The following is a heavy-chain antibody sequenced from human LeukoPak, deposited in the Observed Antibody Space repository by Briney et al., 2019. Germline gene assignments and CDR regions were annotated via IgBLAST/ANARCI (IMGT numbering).Heavy chain of an antibody. CDR3: AREIEAQTTYCAFDI. J-gene: IGHJ3*02. CDR2: TYYRSKWFF. D-gene: IGHD2-21*01. CDR1: GDSVSSNSAA. Sequence: SQTLSLTCAISGDSVSSNSAAWNWIRQSPSRGLEWLGRTYYRSKWFFNYEVSVRGRITINPDTSKNQFSLQLNSVTPEDTAVYFCAREIEAQTTYCAFDIWGQGTMVTVSS. V-gene: IGHV6-1*01.